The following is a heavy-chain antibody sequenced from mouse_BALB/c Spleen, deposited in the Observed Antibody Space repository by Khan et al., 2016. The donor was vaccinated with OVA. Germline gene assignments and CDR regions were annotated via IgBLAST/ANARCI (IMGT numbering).Heavy chain of an antibody. Sequence: QVQLKESGAELVRPGTSVKVSCKASGYAFTNYLIEWVKQRPGQGLEWIGVINPGSGGTNYNEKFKGKATLTADKSSSTAYMQLSSLTSDVSAVCLCTRGGFGGFAYWGQGTLVTVSA. J-gene: IGHJ3*01. D-gene: IGHD3-1*01. CDR3: TRGGFGGFAY. CDR2: INPGSGGT. V-gene: IGHV1-54*01. CDR1: GYAFTNYL.